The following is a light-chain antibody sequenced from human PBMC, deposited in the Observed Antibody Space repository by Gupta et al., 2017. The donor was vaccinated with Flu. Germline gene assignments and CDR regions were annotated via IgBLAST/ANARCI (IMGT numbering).Light chain of an antibody. CDR1: QSIRDW. CDR3: QQYDNYTGT. CDR2: KAS. V-gene: IGKV1-5*03. J-gene: IGKJ2*01. Sequence: PSTLSASVGDRVTITCRASQSIRDWLAWYQQKPGKAPHLLIYKASTLESGVPSRFSGSGSGTEFTLTISSLQPDDFATYYCQQYDNYTGTFGQGTKLEIK.